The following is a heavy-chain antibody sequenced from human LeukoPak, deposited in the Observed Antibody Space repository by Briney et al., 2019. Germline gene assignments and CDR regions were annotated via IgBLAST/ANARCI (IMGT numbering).Heavy chain of an antibody. CDR2: ISYDGSNK. Sequence: GRSLRLSCAASGFTFSSYAMHWVRQAPGKGLEWVAVISYDGSNKYYADSVKGRFTISRDNSKNTLYLQMNSLRAEDTAVYYCASGPPYLDYWGQGTLVTVSS. CDR3: ASGPPYLDY. V-gene: IGHV3-30-3*01. CDR1: GFTFSSYA. J-gene: IGHJ4*02.